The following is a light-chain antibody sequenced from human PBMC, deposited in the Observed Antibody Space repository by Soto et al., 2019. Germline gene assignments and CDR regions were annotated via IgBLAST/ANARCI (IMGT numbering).Light chain of an antibody. J-gene: IGLJ3*02. CDR3: LLFYVDAWV. CDR2: STN. Sequence: QTVVTQEPSLTVSPGGTVTLTCASSTGAVTSGYYPNWFQQKPGQAPRALIYSTNTKPSWTPARFSGSLLGGKAALTVSCVQHEDEAEYYCLLFYVDAWVFGGGTKLTVL. CDR1: TGAVTSGYY. V-gene: IGLV7-43*01.